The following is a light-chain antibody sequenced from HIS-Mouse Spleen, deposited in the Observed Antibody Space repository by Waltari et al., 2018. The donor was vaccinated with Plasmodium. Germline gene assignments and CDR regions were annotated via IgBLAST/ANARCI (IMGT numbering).Light chain of an antibody. J-gene: IGLJ2*01. CDR3: CSYAGSSTFVV. CDR1: SSDVGSYNL. Sequence: QSALTQPASVSGSPGQSITISCPGTSSDVGSYNLFSWYQQPPGKAPKRMIYEGTKRPSGVSNRFAGSKSGNTASLTISGLQAEDEADYYCCSYAGSSTFVVFGGGTKLTVL. V-gene: IGLV2-23*03. CDR2: EGT.